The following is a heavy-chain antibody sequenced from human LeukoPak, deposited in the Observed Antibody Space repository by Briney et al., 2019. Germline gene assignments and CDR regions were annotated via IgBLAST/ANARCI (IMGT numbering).Heavy chain of an antibody. V-gene: IGHV1-18*01. CDR1: GYTFTSYG. D-gene: IGHD6-13*01. CDR2: ISAYNCNT. Sequence: ASVKVSCKASGYTFTSYGISWLRQAPAQGLEWMGWISAYNCNTNYAQKLQGRVTMNTDTSTSTAYMELRSLRSDDTAVYYCAREGEGYSSRPFDPWGQGTLVTVSS. CDR3: AREGEGYSSRPFDP. J-gene: IGHJ5*02.